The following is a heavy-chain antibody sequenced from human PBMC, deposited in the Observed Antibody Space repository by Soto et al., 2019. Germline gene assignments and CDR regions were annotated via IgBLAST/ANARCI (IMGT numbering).Heavy chain of an antibody. CDR3: ARDSELVDNHASGSYLDY. V-gene: IGHV1-46*01. CDR2: IIPSGGGT. J-gene: IGHJ4*02. CDR1: GYSVTNYY. Sequence: QVQLVQSGAEVKKPGASVKVSCKASGYSVTNYYMHWVRQAPGQGLEWMGIIIPSGGGTNYAQKFQGRVTMTRDTSTSTVYMELRSLRSEDTAMYYCARDSELVDNHASGSYLDYWGQGTLVTVSS. D-gene: IGHD3-10*01.